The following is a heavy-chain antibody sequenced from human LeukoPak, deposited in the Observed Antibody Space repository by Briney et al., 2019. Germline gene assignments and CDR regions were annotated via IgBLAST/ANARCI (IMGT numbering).Heavy chain of an antibody. J-gene: IGHJ4*02. CDR3: ARELIVDGYSYGYAFDY. Sequence: GGSLRLSCAASGFTFSSYAMSWVRQAPGKGLEWVSSISSSSSYIYYADSVKGRFTISRDNAKNSLYLQMNSLRAEDTAVYYCARELIVDGYSYGYAFDYWGQGTLVTVSS. CDR1: GFTFSSYA. CDR2: ISSSSSYI. D-gene: IGHD5-18*01. V-gene: IGHV3-21*01.